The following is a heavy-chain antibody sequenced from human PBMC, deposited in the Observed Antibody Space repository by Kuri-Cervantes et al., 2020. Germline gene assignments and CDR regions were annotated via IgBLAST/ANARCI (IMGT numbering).Heavy chain of an antibody. CDR2: ISAYNGNT. CDR3: ARTLGDYYYYYGMDV. D-gene: IGHD4-17*01. Sequence: ASVKVSCKASGYTFTSYGISWVRQAPGQGLEWMGWISAYNGNTNYAQKLQGRVTMTTDTSTSTAYMELRSLRSDDTAVYYCARTLGDYYYYYGMDVWGQGTTVTV. V-gene: IGHV1-18*01. CDR1: GYTFTSYG. J-gene: IGHJ6*02.